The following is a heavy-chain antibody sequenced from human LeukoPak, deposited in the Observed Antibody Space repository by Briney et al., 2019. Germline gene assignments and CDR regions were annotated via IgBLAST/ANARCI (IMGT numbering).Heavy chain of an antibody. J-gene: IGHJ4*02. CDR1: GFTFSSYS. CDR2: ISSSSSTI. CDR3: ARASNPWLQLS. D-gene: IGHD5-24*01. V-gene: IGHV3-48*01. Sequence: GGSLRLSCAASGFTFSSYSMNWVRQAPGKGLEWVSYISSSSSTIYYADSVKGRFTISRDNAKNSLYLHMNSLRAEDTAVYYCARASNPWLQLSWGQGTLVTVSS.